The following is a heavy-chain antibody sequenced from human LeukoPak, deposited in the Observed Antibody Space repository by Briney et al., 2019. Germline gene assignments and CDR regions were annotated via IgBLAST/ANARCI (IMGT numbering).Heavy chain of an antibody. D-gene: IGHD3-10*01. CDR3: ARATSTTNYYGSGNFNFDY. Sequence: SETLSLTCAVYGGSFSGYYWSWIRQPPGKGLEWIGEINHSGSTNYNPSLKSRVTISVDTSKNQFSLKLSSVTAADTAVYHCARATSTTNYYGSGNFNFDYWGQGTLVTVSS. V-gene: IGHV4-34*01. CDR1: GGSFSGYY. J-gene: IGHJ4*02. CDR2: INHSGST.